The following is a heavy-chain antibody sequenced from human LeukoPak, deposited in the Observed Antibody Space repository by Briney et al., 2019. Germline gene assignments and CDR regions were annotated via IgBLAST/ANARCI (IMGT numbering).Heavy chain of an antibody. CDR3: ARGTGWLPDW. J-gene: IGHJ4*02. CDR1: GGSISSYY. V-gene: IGHV4-59*01. Sequence: SETLSLTCTVSGGSISSYYWSWIRQPPGKGLEWIGHIYGSGNTNYNPSLKSRLTISVDTSKNDFSLQLTSVTAADRAVYYCARGTGWLPDWWGQGTLVTVSS. D-gene: IGHD6-19*01. CDR2: IYGSGNT.